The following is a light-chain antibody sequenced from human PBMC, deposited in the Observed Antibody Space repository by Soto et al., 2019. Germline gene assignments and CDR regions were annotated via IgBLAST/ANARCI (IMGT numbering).Light chain of an antibody. CDR3: SSYTSSNTLVV. J-gene: IGLJ1*01. Sequence: QSALTQPPSASGSPGQSVTISCTGTSSDVGGYNYVSWYQQHPGKAPKLMIYEVSNRPSGVSNRFSGSKSGNTASLTISGLQAEDEADYYCSSYTSSNTLVVFGTGTKVTVL. V-gene: IGLV2-14*01. CDR1: SSDVGGYNY. CDR2: EVS.